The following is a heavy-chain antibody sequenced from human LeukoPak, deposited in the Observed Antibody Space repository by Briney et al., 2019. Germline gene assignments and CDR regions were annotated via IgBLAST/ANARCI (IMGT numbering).Heavy chain of an antibody. CDR2: ISGSGGST. D-gene: IGHD3/OR15-3a*01. V-gene: IGHV3-23*01. J-gene: IGHJ4*02. CDR1: GITLSNYG. Sequence: GGSLRLSCAVSGITLSNYGMSWIRQAPGKGLEWVAGISGSGGSTYYADSVKGRLTISRHNPKNTLYLQMNSLRAEDTAVYFCAKRGVVIRVILVGFHKEAYYFESWGQGALVTVSS. CDR3: AKRGVVIRVILVGFHKEAYYFES.